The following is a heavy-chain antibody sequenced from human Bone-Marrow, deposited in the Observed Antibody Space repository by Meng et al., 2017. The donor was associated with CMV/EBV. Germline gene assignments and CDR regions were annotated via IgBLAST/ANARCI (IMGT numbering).Heavy chain of an antibody. D-gene: IGHD3-10*01. CDR3: ARENWFGELSPDAFDI. V-gene: IGHV3-48*03. CDR1: GFTFSSYE. Sequence: GESLKISCAASGFTFSSYEMNWVRQAPGKGLEWVSYISSRGNTIYYTDSVKGRFTISRDNTKNSLYLQMNNLRAEDTAVYYCARENWFGELSPDAFDIWGQRTMVTVSS. CDR2: ISSRGNTI. J-gene: IGHJ3*02.